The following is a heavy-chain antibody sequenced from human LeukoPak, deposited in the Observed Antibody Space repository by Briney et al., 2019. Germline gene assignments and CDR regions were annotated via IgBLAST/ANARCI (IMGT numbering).Heavy chain of an antibody. V-gene: IGHV3-48*04. CDR3: ARGGDFWSGYYYYYMDV. D-gene: IGHD3-3*01. CDR1: GFTFSSYW. Sequence: GGSLRLSCAASGFTFSSYWMSWVRQAPGKGLEWVSYISSSGSTIYYADSVKGRFTISRDNAKNSLYLQMNSLRAEDTAVYYCARGGDFWSGYYYYYMDVWGKGTTVTVSS. CDR2: ISSSGSTI. J-gene: IGHJ6*03.